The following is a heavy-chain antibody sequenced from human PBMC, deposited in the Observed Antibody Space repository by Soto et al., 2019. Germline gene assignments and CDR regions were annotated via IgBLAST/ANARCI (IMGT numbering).Heavy chain of an antibody. V-gene: IGHV4-39*01. J-gene: IGHJ6*02. CDR3: ARHAAGGYYYYGMDV. CDR1: GGSISSSSYY. Sequence: PSETLSLTCNVSGGSISSSSYYWGWIRQPPGKGLEWIGTIYYSGSTYYNPSLKNRVTISVDTSKNQFSLKLSSVTVADTAVFYCARHAAGGYYYYGMDVWGQGTTVTVSS. CDR2: IYYSGST. D-gene: IGHD3-10*01.